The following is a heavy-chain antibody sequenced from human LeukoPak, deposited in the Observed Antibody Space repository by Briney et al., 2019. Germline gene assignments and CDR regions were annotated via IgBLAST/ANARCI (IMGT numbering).Heavy chain of an antibody. Sequence: SETLSLTCTVSGASITSTGFHWGWIRQPPGKGLEWIGTIYYNGDTFYNPSLKSRVSMSVDTSASQFSLKLPSVTAADTAVYFCAVFLYRHYHWFDSWGRGTLVSVSS. J-gene: IGHJ5*01. D-gene: IGHD2/OR15-2a*01. CDR2: IYYNGDT. CDR3: AVFLYRHYHWFDS. CDR1: GASITSTGFH. V-gene: IGHV4-39*01.